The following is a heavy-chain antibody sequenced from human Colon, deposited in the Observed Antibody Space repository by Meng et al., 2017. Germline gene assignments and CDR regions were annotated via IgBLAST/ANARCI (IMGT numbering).Heavy chain of an antibody. Sequence: QVHLVQSGAEVKKPGASVTVSCKASGYSCTSYTMHWLRQAPGQRLEWRGWINNGNGNIKYSEKFQDRVTITRDTSATTAYMELSSLIFEDTAVYYCAAGLGGPERNWIYYFDFWVPGTLVTVSS. CDR2: INNGNGNI. CDR1: GYSCTSYT. V-gene: IGHV1-3*04. J-gene: IGHJ4*02. CDR3: AAGLGGPERNWIYYFDF. D-gene: IGHD1-1*01.